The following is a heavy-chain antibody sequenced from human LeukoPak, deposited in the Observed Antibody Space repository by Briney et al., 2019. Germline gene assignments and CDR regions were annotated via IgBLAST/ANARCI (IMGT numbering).Heavy chain of an antibody. CDR1: GFTFSSYG. CDR3: ARVSSSGWSDLDY. V-gene: IGHV3-33*01. CDR2: IWSDGSDK. D-gene: IGHD6-19*01. J-gene: IGHJ4*02. Sequence: GGSLRLSCAASGFTFSSYGMHWVRQAPGKGLEWVAVIWSDGSDKYYADSVKGRFTISRDNSKNTVFLQMNSLRVEDTAVYYCARVSSSGWSDLDYWGQGTLVSVHS.